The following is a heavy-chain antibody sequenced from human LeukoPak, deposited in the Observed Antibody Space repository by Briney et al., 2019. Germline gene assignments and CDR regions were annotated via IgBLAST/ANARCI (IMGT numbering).Heavy chain of an antibody. J-gene: IGHJ5*02. CDR2: IYHSGST. CDR3: ARGGGAAAGSRRLFWFDP. CDR1: GVSISSYY. Sequence: PSETLSLTCTVSGVSISSYYWSWIRQPPGKGLEWIGYIYHSGSTYYNPSLKSRVTISVDRSKNQFSLKLSSVTAADTAVYYCARGGGAAAGSRRLFWFDPWGQGTLVTVSS. V-gene: IGHV4-59*12. D-gene: IGHD6-13*01.